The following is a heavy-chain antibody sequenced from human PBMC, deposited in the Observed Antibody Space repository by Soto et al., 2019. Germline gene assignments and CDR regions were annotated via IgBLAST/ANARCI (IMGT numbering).Heavy chain of an antibody. J-gene: IGHJ6*02. CDR2: INAGFGAT. Sequence: SVKVSCKASGGTFGRYAISWVRRAPGQSLEWMGQINAGFGATDLAQMFQGRVTITADKSTTTVYMELSSLRSDDTAVYYCATDCSGGSCYGASGMDVWGQGTTVTVAS. D-gene: IGHD2-15*01. CDR1: GGTFGRYA. CDR3: ATDCSGGSCYGASGMDV. V-gene: IGHV1-69*06.